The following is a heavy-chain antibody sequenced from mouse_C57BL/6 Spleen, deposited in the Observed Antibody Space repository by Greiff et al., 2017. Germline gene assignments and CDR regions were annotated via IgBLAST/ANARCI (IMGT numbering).Heavy chain of an antibody. Sequence: VQLQQSGPELVKPGASVKISCKASGYSFTGYYMNWVKQSPDTSLEWIGEINPSTGGTTYNQKFKAKATLTVDKSSSTAYMQLKSLTSEDSAVYYCARRYYSNYYAMDYWGQGTSVTVSS. CDR2: INPSTGGT. CDR3: ARRYYSNYYAMDY. V-gene: IGHV1-42*01. J-gene: IGHJ4*01. D-gene: IGHD2-5*01. CDR1: GYSFTGYY.